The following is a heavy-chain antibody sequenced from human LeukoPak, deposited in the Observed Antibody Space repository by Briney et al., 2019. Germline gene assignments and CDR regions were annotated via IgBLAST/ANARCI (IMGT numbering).Heavy chain of an antibody. CDR3: ARDSSGWWYFDL. D-gene: IGHD6-19*01. V-gene: IGHV4-34*01. Sequence: SETLSLTCAVYGGSFSGYYWSWIRQPPGKGLEWIGEINDSGSTHYNTSLNSRVTISVDTSKNQIYLKLSSVTAADTAVYYCARDSSGWWYFDLWGRGTLLTVSS. J-gene: IGHJ2*01. CDR2: INDSGST. CDR1: GGSFSGYY.